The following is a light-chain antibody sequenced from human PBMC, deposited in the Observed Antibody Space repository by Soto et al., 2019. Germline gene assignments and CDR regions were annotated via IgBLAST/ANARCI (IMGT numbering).Light chain of an antibody. V-gene: IGLV2-11*01. CDR3: AAWDHSLSGWV. CDR2: DVS. Sequence: QSALTQPRSVSGSPGQSVTISCTGTSSDVGGYNYVSWYQQHPGRAPKLMIYDVSKRPSGVPDRFSGSKSGNTASLTISGLQAEDEADYCCAAWDHSLSGWVFGGGTKLTVL. J-gene: IGLJ3*02. CDR1: SSDVGGYNY.